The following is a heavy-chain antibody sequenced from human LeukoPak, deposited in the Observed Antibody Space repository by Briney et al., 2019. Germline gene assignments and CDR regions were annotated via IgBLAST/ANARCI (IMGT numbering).Heavy chain of an antibody. Sequence: PGGSLRLSCSASGFTFNDFGIHWVRQAPGKGLEWVSFISGDGGSTYYADSVRGRFTISRDNSKNSLYLQMNSLRPEDTAFYYCAKDIFRISAPGTHGFDYWGQGTLVTVSS. CDR1: GFTFNDFG. V-gene: IGHV3-43*02. J-gene: IGHJ4*02. D-gene: IGHD6-13*01. CDR2: ISGDGGST. CDR3: AKDIFRISAPGTHGFDY.